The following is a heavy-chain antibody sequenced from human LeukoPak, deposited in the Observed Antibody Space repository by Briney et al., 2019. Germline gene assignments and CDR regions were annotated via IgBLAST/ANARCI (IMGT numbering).Heavy chain of an antibody. Sequence: SVKVSCKASGGTFSSYAISWVRQAPGQGLEWMGGIIPIFGTANYAQKFQGRVTITTDESTSSAYMELSSLRSEDTAVYYCARDNYAGANWFDPWGQGTLVTVSS. CDR1: GGTFSSYA. CDR3: ARDNYAGANWFDP. J-gene: IGHJ5*02. CDR2: IIPIFGTA. D-gene: IGHD1-7*01. V-gene: IGHV1-69*05.